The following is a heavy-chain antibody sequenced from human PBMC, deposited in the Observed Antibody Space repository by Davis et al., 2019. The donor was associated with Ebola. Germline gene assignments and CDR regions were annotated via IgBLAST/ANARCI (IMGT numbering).Heavy chain of an antibody. CDR2: ISSMSSYI. J-gene: IGHJ6*02. V-gene: IGHV3-21*01. D-gene: IGHD3-10*01. CDR1: AFTSSSNS. Sequence: SLTLSCPPSAFTSSSNSMNCVSQAPGKGMEWVSSISSMSSYIYYADSGKGRFTISRDNAKNSLYLQRNSLRTDDTAVYYCARDENGSGSYYDRPFYYYYGMDVWGQGTTVTVSS. CDR3: ARDENGSGSYYDRPFYYYYGMDV.